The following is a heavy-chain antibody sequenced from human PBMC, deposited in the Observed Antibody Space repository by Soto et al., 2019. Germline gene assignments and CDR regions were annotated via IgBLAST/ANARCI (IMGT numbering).Heavy chain of an antibody. J-gene: IGHJ5*02. CDR3: AKNGLRYFDWYPDWFDP. V-gene: IGHV3-23*01. CDR1: GFTFSSYA. CDR2: ISGSGGST. D-gene: IGHD3-9*01. Sequence: GGSLRLSCAAAGFTFSSYAMSWVRQAPGKGLEWVSAISGSGGSTYYADSVKGRFTISRDNSKNTLYLQMNSLRAEDTAVYYCAKNGLRYFDWYPDWFDPWGQGTLVTVSS.